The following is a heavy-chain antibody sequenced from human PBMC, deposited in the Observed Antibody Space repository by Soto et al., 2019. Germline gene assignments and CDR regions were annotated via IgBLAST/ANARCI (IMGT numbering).Heavy chain of an antibody. CDR3: AKGVWVWSGGKSLEIDY. Sequence: QVQLVESGGGVVQPGRSLRLSCAASGFTFSSYGMHWVRQAPGKGLEWVAVISYDGSNKYYADSVKGRFTISRDNSKNTLYLQMNCLRAEDTAVYYCAKGVWVWSGGKSLEIDYWGQGTLVTVSS. CDR1: GFTFSSYG. CDR2: ISYDGSNK. V-gene: IGHV3-30*18. D-gene: IGHD2-15*01. J-gene: IGHJ4*02.